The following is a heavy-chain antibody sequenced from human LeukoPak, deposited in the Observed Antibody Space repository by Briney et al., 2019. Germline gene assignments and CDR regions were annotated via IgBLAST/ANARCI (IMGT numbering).Heavy chain of an antibody. Sequence: ASVKVSCKASGYSFTSYPMNWVRQAPGQGLEWMGWINTNTGNPTYAQGFTGRFVFSLDTSVTTAYLQISSLKADDTAVYFCATEVIANFDYWGQGTLVSVSS. V-gene: IGHV7-4-1*02. CDR1: GYSFTSYP. J-gene: IGHJ4*02. CDR3: ATEVIANFDY. D-gene: IGHD3-10*01. CDR2: INTNTGNP.